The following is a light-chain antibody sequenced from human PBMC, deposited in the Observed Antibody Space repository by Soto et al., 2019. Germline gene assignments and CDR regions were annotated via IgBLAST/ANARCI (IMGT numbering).Light chain of an antibody. CDR2: DVN. J-gene: IGLJ1*01. CDR3: CSYAGRYTYV. CDR1: SSDVGAYNY. V-gene: IGLV2-11*01. Sequence: QSAPTQPRSVSGSPGQSVTISCTGTSSDVGAYNYVSWYQHNPGKGPKMLIYDVNKRPSGVPDRFSGSKSGDTASLTISGLQAEDEADYYCCSYAGRYTYVFGSGTKVTVL.